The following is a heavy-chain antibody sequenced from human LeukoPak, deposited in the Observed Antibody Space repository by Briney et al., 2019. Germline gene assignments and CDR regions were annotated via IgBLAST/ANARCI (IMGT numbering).Heavy chain of an antibody. CDR1: LYTLTAHY. Sequence: ASVNVSCKPSLYTLTAHYMHGVRQAPRQGLEWVGWINPNSGDPNYAQNSQGRVTMARDTSISTAHMEASMLGSHDTAGYYCARDLAAPPMYYYMYVWGKGTTVTVSS. CDR2: INPNSGDP. D-gene: IGHD6-6*01. V-gene: IGHV1-2*02. J-gene: IGHJ6*03. CDR3: ARDLAAPPMYYYMYV.